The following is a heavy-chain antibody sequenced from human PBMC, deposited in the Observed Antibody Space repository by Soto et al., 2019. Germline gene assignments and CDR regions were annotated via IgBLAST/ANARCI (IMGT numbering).Heavy chain of an antibody. CDR2: IYYSGST. J-gene: IGHJ5*02. D-gene: IGHD3-9*01. V-gene: IGHV4-59*01. CDR3: ARVAYYDILTNWFDP. CDR1: GFSISSYY. Sequence: SETLSLTCTVSGFSISSYYWSWIRQPPGKGLEWIGYIYYSGSTNYNPSLKSRVTISVDTSKNQFSLKLSSVTAADTAVYYCARVAYYDILTNWFDPWGQGTLVTVSS.